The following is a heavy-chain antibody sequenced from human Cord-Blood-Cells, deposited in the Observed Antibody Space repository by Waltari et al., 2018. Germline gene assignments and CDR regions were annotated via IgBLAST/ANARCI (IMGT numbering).Heavy chain of an antibody. J-gene: IGHJ4*02. D-gene: IGHD6-6*01. Sequence: QITLKESGPTLVKPTQTLTLTCTFSGFSLSTSGVGVGWIRQPPGKGLECLALLYWNDDKRYSPSLKSRLTITKDTSKNQLVLTMTNKDPVDTATYYCAHICPRSSSFDYWGQGTLVTVSS. V-gene: IGHV2-5*01. CDR2: LYWNDDK. CDR1: GFSLSTSGVG. CDR3: AHICPRSSSFDY.